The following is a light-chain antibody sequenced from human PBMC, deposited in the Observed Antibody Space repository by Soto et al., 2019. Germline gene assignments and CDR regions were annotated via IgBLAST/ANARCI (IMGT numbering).Light chain of an antibody. Sequence: DIQMTQSPSSLSASVGDRDTITCRASQSISSYLNWYQQIPGKAPKLLIYAASSLQSGVPSRFSGSGSGTDLTLTISSQQPEDFGTYYCQQSYSTPYTFGQGTKLEIK. CDR3: QQSYSTPYT. J-gene: IGKJ2*01. CDR1: QSISSY. CDR2: AAS. V-gene: IGKV1-39*01.